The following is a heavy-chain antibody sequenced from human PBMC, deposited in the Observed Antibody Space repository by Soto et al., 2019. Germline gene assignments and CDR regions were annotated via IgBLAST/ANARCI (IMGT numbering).Heavy chain of an antibody. J-gene: IGHJ4*02. D-gene: IGHD4-17*01. CDR1: GFSLSNYW. V-gene: IGHV3-7*03. CDR2: IKQDGSAT. Sequence: EVQLVESGGGLVQPGGSLRLSCAASGFSLSNYWMTWVRRAPGKRPEWVANIKQDGSATYYMDSVRGRFTISRDNANNSLFLXMNXXXXXDTXLYYCARWTTALDYWGQGALVTVSS. CDR3: ARWTTALDY.